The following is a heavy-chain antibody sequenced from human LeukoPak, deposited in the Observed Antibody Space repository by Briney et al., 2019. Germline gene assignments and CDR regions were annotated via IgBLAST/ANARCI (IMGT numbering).Heavy chain of an antibody. Sequence: GGSLRLSCEASGFTFSSYDMHWVRQPTGKGLEWVSAIGTAGDTYYSHSVKGRFTISRENAKNSLYLRMNSLSAGDTAVYFCARGHMLTGYYNFAWFDPWGQGTLVTVSS. V-gene: IGHV3-13*01. D-gene: IGHD3-9*01. J-gene: IGHJ5*02. CDR1: GFTFSSYD. CDR3: ARGHMLTGYYNFAWFDP. CDR2: IGTAGDT.